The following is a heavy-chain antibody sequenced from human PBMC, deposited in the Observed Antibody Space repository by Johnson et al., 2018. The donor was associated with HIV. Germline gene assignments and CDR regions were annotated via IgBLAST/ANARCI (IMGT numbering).Heavy chain of an antibody. CDR3: ARTGRAVAGTPHAFDI. CDR2: IYSGGST. Sequence: VQVVESGGGLVQPGGSLRLSCAASGFTVSSNYMSWVRQAQGTGLEWVSVIYSGGSTYYADSVKGRFTISRDNSKNTLYLQMNSLRAEDRAVYYCARTGRAVAGTPHAFDIWGQGTMVTVSS. CDR1: GFTVSSNY. D-gene: IGHD6-19*01. V-gene: IGHV3-66*01. J-gene: IGHJ3*02.